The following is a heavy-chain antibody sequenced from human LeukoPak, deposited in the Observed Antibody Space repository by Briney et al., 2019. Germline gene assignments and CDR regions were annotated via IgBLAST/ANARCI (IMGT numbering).Heavy chain of an antibody. CDR2: INPNSGGT. Sequence: ASVKVSCKASGYTFTGYYMHWVRQAPGQGLEWMGWINPNSGGTNYAQKFQGRVTMTRDTSISTAYMELSRLRSDDTAVYYCARDQHYYGSGSSTPSDYWGQGTLVTVSS. D-gene: IGHD3-10*01. CDR1: GYTFTGYY. CDR3: ARDQHYYGSGSSTPSDY. J-gene: IGHJ4*02. V-gene: IGHV1-2*02.